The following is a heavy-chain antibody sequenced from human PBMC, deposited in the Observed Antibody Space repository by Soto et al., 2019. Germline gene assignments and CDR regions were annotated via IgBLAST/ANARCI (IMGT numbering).Heavy chain of an antibody. CDR1: GFTFSSYA. J-gene: IGHJ6*02. CDR2: ISGSGGST. CDR3: AKVYSSGYYYYGMAV. D-gene: IGHD6-19*01. V-gene: IGHV3-23*01. Sequence: GGSLRLSCAASGFTFSSYAMSWVRQAPGKGLEWVSAISGSGGSTYYADSVKGRFTISRDNSKNTLYLQMNSLRAEDTAVYYCAKVYSSGYYYYGMAVWGQGTTVTVSS.